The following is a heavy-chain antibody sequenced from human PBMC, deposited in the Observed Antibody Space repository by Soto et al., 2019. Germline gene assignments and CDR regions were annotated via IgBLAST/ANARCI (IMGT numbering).Heavy chain of an antibody. J-gene: IGHJ4*02. CDR1: GFTFGDYA. CDR3: AKDVSPGIAAAGPFDY. D-gene: IGHD6-13*01. V-gene: IGHV3-9*01. Sequence: GGSLRLSCAASGFTFGDYAMHWVRQAPGKGLEWVSGISWNSGSIGYADSVKGRFTISRDNAKNSLYLQMNSLRAEDTALYYCAKDVSPGIAAAGPFDYWGQGTLVTVSS. CDR2: ISWNSGSI.